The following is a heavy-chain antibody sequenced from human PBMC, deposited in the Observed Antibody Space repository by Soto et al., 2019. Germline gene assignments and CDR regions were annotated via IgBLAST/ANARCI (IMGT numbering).Heavy chain of an antibody. V-gene: IGHV3-23*01. CDR2: ISGSGGST. Sequence: GGSLGLSCAASGFTFSSYAMSWVRQAPGKGLEWVSAISGSGGSTYYADSVKGRFTISRDNSKNTLYLQMNSLRAEDTAVYYCAQGAGWGSYVDYWGQGTLVTVSS. CDR3: AQGAGWGSYVDY. J-gene: IGHJ4*02. D-gene: IGHD3-16*01. CDR1: GFTFSSYA.